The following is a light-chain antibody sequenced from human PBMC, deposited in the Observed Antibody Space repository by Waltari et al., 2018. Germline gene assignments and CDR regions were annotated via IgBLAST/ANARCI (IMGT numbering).Light chain of an antibody. Sequence: DLVLTQSPFSPTVTLGQPSSNPSRSPESLVSPDADTYFNWFQQRPGQSPRRLLYKVSNRDSGVPDRFSGSGSGTDFTLRISRVEAEDVGVYSCMQGTHWPWTFGQGTKVEIK. CDR2: KVS. CDR1: ESLVSPDADTY. J-gene: IGKJ1*01. CDR3: MQGTHWPWT. V-gene: IGKV2-30*01.